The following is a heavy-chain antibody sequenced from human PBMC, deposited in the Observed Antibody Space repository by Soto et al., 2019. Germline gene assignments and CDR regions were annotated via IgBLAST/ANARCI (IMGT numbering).Heavy chain of an antibody. CDR3: AKAVTLTRYFDL. V-gene: IGHV3-23*01. J-gene: IGHJ2*01. CDR1: GFTFSRYA. CDR2: ISDTGSGT. Sequence: EVQLLESGGGLVQPGGSLRLSCAASGFTFSRYAMSWVRQAPGKGLEWVSAISDTGSGTYYADSVKGRFTISRDNSKSTLYLQMNSLRAEDTAIYYCAKAVTLTRYFDLWGRGTQVTVSS.